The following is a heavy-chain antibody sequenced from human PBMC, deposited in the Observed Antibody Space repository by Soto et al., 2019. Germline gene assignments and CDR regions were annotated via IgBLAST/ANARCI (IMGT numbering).Heavy chain of an antibody. D-gene: IGHD6-13*01. V-gene: IGHV7-4-1*01. CDR3: ARDLGIAADGTALYYYYYGMDV. Sequence: ASVKVACKASGYTFTSYAMNWVRQAPGQGLEWMGWINTNTGNPTYAQGFTGRFVFSLDTSVSTAYLQICSLKAEYTAVYYCARDLGIAADGTALYYYYYGMDVWGKGHTVTVSS. J-gene: IGHJ6*04. CDR2: INTNTGNP. CDR1: GYTFTSYA.